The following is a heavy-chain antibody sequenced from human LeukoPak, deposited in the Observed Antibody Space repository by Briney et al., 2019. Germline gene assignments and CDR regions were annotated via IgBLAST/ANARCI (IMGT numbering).Heavy chain of an antibody. CDR3: ARGIRSTTVTTVVDY. J-gene: IGHJ4*02. D-gene: IGHD4-11*01. Sequence: PSQTLSLTCTVSSGSISSGGYYWSWIRQHPGKGLEWIGYIYYSGSTYYNPSLKSRVTISVDTSKNQFSLKLSSVTAADTAVYYCARGIRSTTVTTVVDYWGQGTLVTVSS. V-gene: IGHV4-31*03. CDR1: SGSISSGGYY. CDR2: IYYSGST.